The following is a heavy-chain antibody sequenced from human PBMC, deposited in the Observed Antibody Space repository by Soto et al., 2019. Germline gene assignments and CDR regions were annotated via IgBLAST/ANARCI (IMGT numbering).Heavy chain of an antibody. D-gene: IGHD2-15*01. CDR2: IYWDDDK. J-gene: IGHJ3*01. V-gene: IGHV2-5*02. CDR3: AHSATVSDAFDL. CDR1: GFSLSISGVG. Sequence: QITLKESGPTLVKPTQTLTLTCTFSGFSLSISGVGVGWIRQPPGKALEWLALIYWDDDKRYSPSLKSRPTIXKVXSKNQVVLTMTNMDPVDTATYYCAHSATVSDAFDLWGQGTMVTVSS.